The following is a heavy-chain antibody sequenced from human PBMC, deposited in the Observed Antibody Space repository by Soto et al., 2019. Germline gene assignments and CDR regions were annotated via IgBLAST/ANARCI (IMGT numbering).Heavy chain of an antibody. CDR1: GFTFSSYA. CDR2: ISGSGGST. CDR3: AKEGSRGFGELLYYYFDY. J-gene: IGHJ4*02. D-gene: IGHD3-10*01. V-gene: IGHV3-23*01. Sequence: EVQLLESGGGLVQPGGSLRLSCAASGFTFSSYAMSWVRQAPGKGLAWVSAISGSGGSTYYADSVKGRFTISRDNSKNTLYLQMNSLRAEDTAVYYCAKEGSRGFGELLYYYFDYWGQGTLVTVSS.